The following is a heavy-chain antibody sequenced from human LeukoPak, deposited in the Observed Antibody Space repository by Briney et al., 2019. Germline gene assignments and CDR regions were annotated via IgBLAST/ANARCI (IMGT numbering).Heavy chain of an antibody. CDR1: EFTFSNFW. D-gene: IGHD3-22*01. Sequence: GGSLRLSCSASEFTFSNFWMSWVRQAPGKGPEWVANIKQDGSEKYYVDSVKGRFTISRDNSKNTLYLQMNSLRAEDTAVYYCARGGTYYYDSSGSYFDYWGQGTLVTVSS. CDR2: IKQDGSEK. J-gene: IGHJ4*02. CDR3: ARGGTYYYDSSGSYFDY. V-gene: IGHV3-7*01.